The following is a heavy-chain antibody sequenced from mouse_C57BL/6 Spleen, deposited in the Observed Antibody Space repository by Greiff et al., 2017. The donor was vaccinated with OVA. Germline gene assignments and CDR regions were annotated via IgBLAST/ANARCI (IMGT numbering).Heavy chain of an antibody. CDR1: GYAFTNYL. CDR2: INPGSGGT. V-gene: IGHV1-54*01. D-gene: IGHD2-5*01. J-gene: IGHJ3*01. CDR3: ARSDYSNYWAWFAY. Sequence: QVQLQQSGAELVRPGTSVKVSCKASGYAFTNYLIEWVKQRPGQGLEWIGVINPGSGGTNYNEKFKGKATLTADKSSSTAYMQLSSLTSEDSAVYFCARSDYSNYWAWFAYWGQGTLVTVSA.